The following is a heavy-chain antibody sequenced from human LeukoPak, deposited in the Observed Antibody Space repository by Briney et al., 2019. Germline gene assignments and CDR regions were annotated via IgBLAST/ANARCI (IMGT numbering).Heavy chain of an antibody. Sequence: PGGSLRLSCAVSGFTFNTYGMHWVRQAPGKGXXXXXVIWSDGSYKYYADSVKGRFTISRDNFKNMLYLEMNSLRVEDTAVCYCARSTTVTTNNWFDPWGQGTLVTVSS. CDR1: GFTFNTYG. CDR3: ARSTTVTTNNWFDP. J-gene: IGHJ5*02. V-gene: IGHV3-33*01. D-gene: IGHD4-17*01. CDR2: IWSDGSYK.